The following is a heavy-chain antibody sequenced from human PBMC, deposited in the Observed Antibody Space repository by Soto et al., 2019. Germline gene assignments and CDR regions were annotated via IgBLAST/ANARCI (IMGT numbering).Heavy chain of an antibody. V-gene: IGHV4-61*08. CDR1: GGSISSGDYY. J-gene: IGHJ4*02. CDR2: IYYSGST. CDR3: ARMLRSSFSFDY. Sequence: SETLSLTCTVSGGSISSGDYYWSWIRQPPGKGLEWIGYIYYSGSTNYNPSLKSRVTISVDTSKNQFSLKLSSVTAADTAVYYCARMLRSSFSFDYWGQGTLVTVSS. D-gene: IGHD6-6*01.